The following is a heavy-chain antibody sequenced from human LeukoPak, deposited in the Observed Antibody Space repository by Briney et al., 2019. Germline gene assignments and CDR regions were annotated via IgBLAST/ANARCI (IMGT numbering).Heavy chain of an antibody. CDR1: GFTFSSYS. J-gene: IGHJ4*02. V-gene: IGHV3-21*01. D-gene: IGHD2-15*01. CDR3: AGSVGYCSGGSCYFDY. CDR2: ISSSSSYI. Sequence: KPGGSLRLSCAASGFTFSSYSMNWVRQAPGKGLEWVSSISSSSSYIYYADSVKGRFTISRDNAKNSLYLQMNSLRAEDTAVYYCAGSVGYCSGGSCYFDYWGQGTLVTVSS.